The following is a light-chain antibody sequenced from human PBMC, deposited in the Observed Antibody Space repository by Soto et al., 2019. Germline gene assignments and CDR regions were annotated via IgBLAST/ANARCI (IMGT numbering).Light chain of an antibody. CDR1: QAVNTR. J-gene: IGKJ1*01. CDR2: LAS. V-gene: IGKV3-11*01. CDR3: HQRQSWPRT. Sequence: EIVFTQAPATLSSFPGDRVTLSCRASQAVNTRLAWYQHKPGQAPRLLIHLASNRAAGVPARFSGSGSGTDFTLTISDVEPEDFAVYYCHQRQSWPRTFGQGTKVDXK.